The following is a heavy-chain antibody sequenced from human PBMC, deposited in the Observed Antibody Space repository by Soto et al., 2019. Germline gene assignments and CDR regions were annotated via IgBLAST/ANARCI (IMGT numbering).Heavy chain of an antibody. CDR1: GGSFSGHY. CDR3: ARLQLLWFGVVGSVYGMDV. D-gene: IGHD3-10*01. V-gene: IGHV4-34*01. J-gene: IGHJ6*02. Sequence: KPSETLSLTCAVYGGSFSGHYWSWIRQPPGKGLEWIGEINNSGRTNYNQSLKSRVTISVDKSKNKISLKLSSVTAADTAVYYCARLQLLWFGVVGSVYGMDVWGQGTTVTVSS. CDR2: INNSGRT.